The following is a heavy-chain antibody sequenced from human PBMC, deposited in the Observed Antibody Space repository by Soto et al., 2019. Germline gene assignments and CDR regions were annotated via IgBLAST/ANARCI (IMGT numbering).Heavy chain of an antibody. D-gene: IGHD3-10*01. CDR3: ARGLLTMVRGATNWFDP. CDR2: INHSGST. Sequence: SETLSLTCTVSGGSISTGGYYWSWIRQPPGKGLEWIGEINHSGSTNYNPSLKSRVTISVDTSKNQFSLKLSSVTAADTAVYYCARGLLTMVRGATNWFDPWGQGTLVTVSS. V-gene: IGHV4-34*01. J-gene: IGHJ5*02. CDR1: GGSISTGGYY.